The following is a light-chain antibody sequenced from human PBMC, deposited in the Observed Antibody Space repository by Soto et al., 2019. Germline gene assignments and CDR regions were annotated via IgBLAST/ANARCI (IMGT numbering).Light chain of an antibody. Sequence: ESVLTQSPGTLSLSPGERATLSCRASQSVSSSYLAWYQQKPGQAPRLLIYGASSRATGIPDRFSGSGSGTDFTLTISRLEPEDFAVYYCQQYGSSPPITFGQGTRLAI. J-gene: IGKJ5*01. CDR1: QSVSSSY. V-gene: IGKV3-20*01. CDR2: GAS. CDR3: QQYGSSPPIT.